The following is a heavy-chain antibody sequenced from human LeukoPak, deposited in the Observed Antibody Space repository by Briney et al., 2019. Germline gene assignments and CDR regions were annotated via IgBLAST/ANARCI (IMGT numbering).Heavy chain of an antibody. V-gene: IGHV4-34*01. J-gene: IGHJ4*02. CDR1: GGSFSGYY. CDR2: INHSGST. D-gene: IGHD6-19*01. CDR3: ARGRIAVAGDFDY. Sequence: PSETLSLTCAVYGGSFSGYYWSWIRQPPGKGLEWIGEINHSGSTNYNPSLKSRVTISVDTSKKQFSLKLSSVTAADTAVYYCARGRIAVAGDFDYWGQGTLVTVSS.